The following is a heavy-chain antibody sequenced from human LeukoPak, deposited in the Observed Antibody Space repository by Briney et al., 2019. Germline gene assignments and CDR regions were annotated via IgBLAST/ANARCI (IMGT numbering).Heavy chain of an antibody. CDR2: IYYTGLS. CDR1: GGSISSSSYY. CDR3: ARHCHHSDHDY. Sequence: SETLSLTCTVSGGSISSSSYYWGWIRQPPGKGLEWIVSIYYTGLSYYDPSLKSRVTISVGTSKNQFSLKLTSVTAADTAVYYCARHCHHSDHDYWGQGTLVTVSS. V-gene: IGHV4-39*01. D-gene: IGHD1-26*01. J-gene: IGHJ4*02.